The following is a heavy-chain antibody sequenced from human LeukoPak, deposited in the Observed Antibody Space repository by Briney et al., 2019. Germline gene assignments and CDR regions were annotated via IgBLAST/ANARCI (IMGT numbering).Heavy chain of an antibody. CDR2: ISDNGGGR. D-gene: IGHD4/OR15-4a*01. CDR1: GFTFSSYA. CDR3: AKESGALGAPLYDY. Sequence: GGSLRLSCAASGFTFSSYAMSWVRQAPGEGLEWVSGISDNGGGRYYADSVKGRFTISRDNSKNVLYLQMNSLRAEDTAVYYCAKESGALGAPLYDYWGRGILVTASS. V-gene: IGHV3-23*01. J-gene: IGHJ4*02.